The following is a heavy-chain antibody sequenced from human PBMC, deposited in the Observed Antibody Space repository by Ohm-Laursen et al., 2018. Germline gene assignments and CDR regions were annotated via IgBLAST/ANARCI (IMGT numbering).Heavy chain of an antibody. V-gene: IGHV4-31*11. J-gene: IGHJ4*02. D-gene: IGHD3-22*01. Sequence: TLSLTCAVSGGSISGDGYYWSWIRQHPGKGLEWIGYIYDSGTTYYDPSLKSRVTISIDTSKNQFSLKLSSVTAADTPVYYCARRHSSGTAFDYWGQGSLVIVSS. CDR2: IYDSGTT. CDR1: GGSISGDGYY. CDR3: ARRHSSGTAFDY.